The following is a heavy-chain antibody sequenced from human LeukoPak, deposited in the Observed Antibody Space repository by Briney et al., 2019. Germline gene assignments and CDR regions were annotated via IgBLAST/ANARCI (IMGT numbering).Heavy chain of an antibody. CDR2: IYTSGST. V-gene: IGHV4-61*02. CDR3: ARGAGPPRDWFDP. Sequence: SQTLSLTCTVSGGSISSGSYYWSWIRQPAGKGLEWIGRIYTSGSTNYNPSLKSRVTISVDTSKNQFSLKLSSVTAADTAVCYCARGAGPPRDWFDPWGQGTLVTVSS. CDR1: GGSISSGSYY. J-gene: IGHJ5*02. D-gene: IGHD6-19*01.